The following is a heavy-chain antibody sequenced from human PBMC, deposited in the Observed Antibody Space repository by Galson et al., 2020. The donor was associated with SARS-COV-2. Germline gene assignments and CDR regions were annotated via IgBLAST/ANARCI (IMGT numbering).Heavy chain of an antibody. J-gene: IGHJ3*02. CDR2: IYYSGST. CDR3: ARVYYDYVWGSYRSPYDAFDN. Sequence: SETLSLTYTVSGGSISSHYWSCIRQPPGKGLEWIGYIYYSGSTNYNPSLKSRVTISVDTSKNQLSLKLSSVTAADTAVYYCARVYYDYVWGSYRSPYDAFDNWGQGTMVTVSS. CDR1: GGSISSHY. V-gene: IGHV4-59*11. D-gene: IGHD3-16*02.